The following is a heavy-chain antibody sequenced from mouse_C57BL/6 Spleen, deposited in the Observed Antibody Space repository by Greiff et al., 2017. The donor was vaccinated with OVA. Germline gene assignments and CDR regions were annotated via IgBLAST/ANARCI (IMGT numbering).Heavy chain of an antibody. J-gene: IGHJ3*01. CDR1: GFNIKDDY. V-gene: IGHV14-4*01. CDR2: IDPENGDT. D-gene: IGHD2-2*01. CDR3: TTTMVTTGAY. Sequence: VQLQQSGAELVRPGASVKLSCTASGFNIKDDYMHWVKQRPEQGLEWIGWIDPENGDTEYASKFQGKATITADKSSNTAYLQLSSLTSEDTAVYYCTTTMVTTGAYWGQGTLVTVSA.